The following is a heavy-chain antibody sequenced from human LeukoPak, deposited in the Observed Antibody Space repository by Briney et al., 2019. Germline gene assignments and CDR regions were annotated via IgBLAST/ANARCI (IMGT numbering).Heavy chain of an antibody. V-gene: IGHV4-34*01. J-gene: IGHJ5*02. CDR3: ARVAVAYDFLNWFDP. Sequence: SETLSLTCAVYGGSFSGYYWSWIRQPPGKGLEWIGEINHSGSTNYNPSLKSRVTISVDTSKNQFSLKLNSVTAADTAVYYCARVAVAYDFLNWFDPRGQGTLVTVSS. CDR1: GGSFSGYY. CDR2: INHSGST. D-gene: IGHD3-3*01.